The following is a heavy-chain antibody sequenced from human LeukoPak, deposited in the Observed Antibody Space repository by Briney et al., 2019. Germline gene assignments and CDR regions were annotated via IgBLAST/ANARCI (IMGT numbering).Heavy chain of an antibody. J-gene: IGHJ5*02. Sequence: SETLSLTCAVYGGSFSGYYWSWIRQPPGKGLEWIGKINHSGSTNYNPSLKSRVTISVDTSKNQFSLKLSSVTAADTAVYYCARGVVVVPAATGDWFDPWGQGTLVTVSS. CDR2: INHSGST. CDR3: ARGVVVVPAATGDWFDP. V-gene: IGHV4-34*01. D-gene: IGHD2-2*01. CDR1: GGSFSGYY.